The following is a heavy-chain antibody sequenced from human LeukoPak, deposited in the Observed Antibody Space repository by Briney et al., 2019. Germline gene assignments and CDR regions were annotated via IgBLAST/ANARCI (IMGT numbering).Heavy chain of an antibody. D-gene: IGHD3-16*01. CDR3: ARHGGSVVIVPFDY. Sequence: PSETLSLTCTVPGGSISSRNYIWGWIRQPPGKGLEWLGSIYYSGSTYYNPSLKSRVSISVDTPKNQFSLKLTSVTAADTAVYYCARHGGSVVIVPFDYWGQGTLVTVSS. CDR1: GGSISSRNYI. CDR2: IYYSGST. V-gene: IGHV4-39*01. J-gene: IGHJ4*02.